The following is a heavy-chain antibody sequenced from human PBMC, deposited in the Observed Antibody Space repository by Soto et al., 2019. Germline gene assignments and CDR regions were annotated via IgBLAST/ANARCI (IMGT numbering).Heavy chain of an antibody. CDR3: AREANYYDSSGYYDY. J-gene: IGHJ4*02. CDR2: IYYSGST. V-gene: IGHV4-59*01. CDR1: GGYISSYC. D-gene: IGHD3-22*01. Sequence: PSVTMSVTSTVAGGYISSYCWSWIRKQTGKGLEWIGYIYYSGSTNYNPSLKSRVTISVDTSKNQFSLKLSSVTAADTAVYYCAREANYYDSSGYYDYWGQGTLVTVSS.